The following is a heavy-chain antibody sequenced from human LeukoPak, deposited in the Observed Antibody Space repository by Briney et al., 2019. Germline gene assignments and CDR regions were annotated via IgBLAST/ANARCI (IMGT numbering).Heavy chain of an antibody. CDR2: FDPEEAKM. Sequence: ASAKVSCKDSGNSLSELSIQWVRQDPRKGLECVGGFDPEEAKMVYAQNVQGRVTMTEDTSTQTAYMELSGLTSGDTAVYYCTTRSGDFWSGFVNWGQGTLVTVSS. CDR3: TTRSGDFWSGFVN. D-gene: IGHD3-3*01. V-gene: IGHV1-24*01. J-gene: IGHJ4*02. CDR1: GNSLSELS.